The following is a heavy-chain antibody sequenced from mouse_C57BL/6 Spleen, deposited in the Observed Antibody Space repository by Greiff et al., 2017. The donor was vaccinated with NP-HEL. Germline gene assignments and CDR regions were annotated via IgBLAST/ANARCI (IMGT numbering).Heavy chain of an antibody. CDR2: FYPGSGSI. CDR3: ARHDYYKDAMDY. CDR1: GYTFTEYT. J-gene: IGHJ4*01. V-gene: IGHV1-62-2*01. D-gene: IGHD2-12*01. Sequence: VQLQQSGAELVKPGASVKLSCKASGYTFTEYTIHWVKQRSGQGLEWIGWFYPGSGSIKYNEKFKDKATLTADKYYSTIYMELSRLTSDDSAVYFCARHDYYKDAMDYWGQGTSVTVSS.